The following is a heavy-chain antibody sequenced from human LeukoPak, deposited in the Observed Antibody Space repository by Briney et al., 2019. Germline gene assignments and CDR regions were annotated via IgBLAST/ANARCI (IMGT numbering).Heavy chain of an antibody. D-gene: IGHD3-10*01. Sequence: GSLRLSCAASGFTVSSNYMSWVRQAPGKGLEWVSVIYSGGSTYYADSVKGRSTISRDNSKNTLYLQMNSLRAEDTAVYYCARDPSYYGSGSYFDYWGQGTLVTVSS. CDR3: ARDPSYYGSGSYFDY. CDR1: GFTVSSNY. J-gene: IGHJ4*02. V-gene: IGHV3-66*01. CDR2: IYSGGST.